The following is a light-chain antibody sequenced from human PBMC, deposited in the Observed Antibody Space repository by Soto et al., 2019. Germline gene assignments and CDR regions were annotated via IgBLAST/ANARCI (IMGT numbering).Light chain of an antibody. V-gene: IGKV1-5*01. CDR2: DAS. CDR3: QQYINSPWT. J-gene: IGKJ1*01. Sequence: DIQMTQSPSTLSASVGEGITITCRASQSIVSWLAWYQQKPGKAPKLLIFDASSLESGVPSRFSGSGSGTDFTLTISSLQPDDFATYYCQQYINSPWTFGQGTKVEIK. CDR1: QSIVSW.